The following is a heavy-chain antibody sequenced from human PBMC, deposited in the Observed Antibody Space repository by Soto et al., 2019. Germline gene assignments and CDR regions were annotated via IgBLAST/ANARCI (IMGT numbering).Heavy chain of an antibody. J-gene: IGHJ4*02. D-gene: IGHD4-17*01. V-gene: IGHV3-48*01. Sequence: GGSLRLSCAASGFIFSSYSMNWVRQAPGKGLEWVSYISSSSSTIYYADSVKGRFTISRDNAKNSLYLQMNSLRAEDTAVYYCARADYADYGIDSWGQGTLVTVAS. CDR1: GFIFSSYS. CDR2: ISSSSSTI. CDR3: ARADYADYGIDS.